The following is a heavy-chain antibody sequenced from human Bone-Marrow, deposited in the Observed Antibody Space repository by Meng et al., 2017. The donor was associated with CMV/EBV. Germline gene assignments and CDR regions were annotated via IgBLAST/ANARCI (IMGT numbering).Heavy chain of an antibody. CDR2: ISSSSTI. CDR3: AKDLSGFLVVPAAAY. D-gene: IGHD2-2*01. J-gene: IGHJ4*02. Sequence: GGSLRLSCAASGFTFSDYYMNWVRQAPGKGLEWVSSISSSSTIYYADSVKGRFTISRDNSKNTLYLQMNSLRAEDTAVYYCAKDLSGFLVVPAAAYWGQGTLVTVSS. V-gene: IGHV3-69-1*01. CDR1: GFTFSDYY.